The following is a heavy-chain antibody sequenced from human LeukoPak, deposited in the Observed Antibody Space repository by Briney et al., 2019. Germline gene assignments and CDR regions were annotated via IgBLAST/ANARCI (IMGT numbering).Heavy chain of an antibody. CDR3: ARTTAAGTYYFDY. Sequence: SETLSLTCTVSGGSISSYYWSWIRQPPGKGLEWIGYIYYSGSTNYNPSLKSRVTISVDTSKNQFSLKLSSVTAADTAVYHCARTTAAGTYYFDYWGQGTLVTVSS. CDR1: GGSISSYY. CDR2: IYYSGST. V-gene: IGHV4-59*01. D-gene: IGHD6-13*01. J-gene: IGHJ4*02.